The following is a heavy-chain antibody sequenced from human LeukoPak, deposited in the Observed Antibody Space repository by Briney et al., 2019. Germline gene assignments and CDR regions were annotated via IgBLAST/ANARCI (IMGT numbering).Heavy chain of an antibody. CDR3: ARGLQENLAWLQAFSAFDI. V-gene: IGHV1-18*01. CDR1: GYTVTSYG. CDR2: ISVYNGNT. D-gene: IGHD6-19*01. Sequence: ASVKPSCKASGYTVTSYGVSWVRQAPGHGLEWRGWISVYNGNTNHALKFHGRVTMTTDTSTRTSYMELRSLRSDDAAVYYCARGLQENLAWLQAFSAFDIWGQGTMVNSSS. J-gene: IGHJ3*02.